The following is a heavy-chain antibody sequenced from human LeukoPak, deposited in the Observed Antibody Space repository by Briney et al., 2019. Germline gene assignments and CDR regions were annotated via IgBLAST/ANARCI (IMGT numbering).Heavy chain of an antibody. V-gene: IGHV1-69*05. CDR1: GGTFSSYA. D-gene: IGHD3-22*01. CDR3: ARHRDYYDSSGYYQGAFDY. Sequence: LVQVSCKASGGTFSSYAISWVRQAPGQGLEWMGGIIPIFGTANYVQKFQGRVTITTDESTSTAYMELSSLRSEDTAVYYCARHRDYYDSSGYYQGAFDYWGQGTLVTVSS. J-gene: IGHJ4*02. CDR2: IIPIFGTA.